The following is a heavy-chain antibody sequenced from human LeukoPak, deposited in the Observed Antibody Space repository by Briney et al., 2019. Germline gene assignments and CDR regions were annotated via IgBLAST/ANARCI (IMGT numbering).Heavy chain of an antibody. CDR2: INPNSGGT. V-gene: IGHV1-2*06. CDR3: ARVSYYDSSGYYSAEYFQH. Sequence: ASVKVSRKASGYTFTGYYMHWVRQAPGQGLEWMGRINPNSGGTNYAQKFQGRVTMTRDTSISTAYMELSRLRSDDTAVYYCARVSYYDSSGYYSAEYFQHWGQGTLVTVSS. J-gene: IGHJ1*01. D-gene: IGHD3-22*01. CDR1: GYTFTGYY.